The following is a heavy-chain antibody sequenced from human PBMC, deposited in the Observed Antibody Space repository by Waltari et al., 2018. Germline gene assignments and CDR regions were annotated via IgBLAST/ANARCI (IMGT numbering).Heavy chain of an antibody. CDR3: ARDFYCSDGRCTDY. CDR1: GLNFRSYS. CDR2: ISDGSDYR. V-gene: IGHV3-21*01. J-gene: IGHJ4*02. Sequence: EVQLVESGGGLVKPGGSLRLSCVVSGLNFRSYSMNWVRQAPGKGRCWFSYISDGSDYRYYADSVKGRFTISRDNAKNSLYLQMNRLRTDDTSVYYCARDFYCSDGRCTDYWGQGTLVTVSS. D-gene: IGHD2-15*01.